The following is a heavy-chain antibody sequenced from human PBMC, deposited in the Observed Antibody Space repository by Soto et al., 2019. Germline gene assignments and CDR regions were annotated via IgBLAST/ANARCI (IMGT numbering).Heavy chain of an antibody. V-gene: IGHV3-23*01. CDR1: GFTFSTYA. J-gene: IGHJ2*01. CDR2: ITRSGDYT. Sequence: EVQLLESGGGLVQPGGSLRLSCAASGFTFSTYAMTWVRQAPGKGLEWVSAITRSGDYTQYADSVKGRFTISRDNSKNTLYLQMISLRAVDPAVFYCAKVGSYSEQFDYWYFDLWGRGTLVTVSS. CDR3: AKVGSYSEQFDYWYFDL. D-gene: IGHD1-26*01.